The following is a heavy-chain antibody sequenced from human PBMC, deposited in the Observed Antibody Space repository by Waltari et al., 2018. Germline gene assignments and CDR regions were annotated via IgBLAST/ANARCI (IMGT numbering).Heavy chain of an antibody. V-gene: IGHV3-15*01. CDR1: GFTFSNAW. J-gene: IGHJ6*02. CDR2: IKSKTDGGTT. CDR3: TTDRRIVTGTYYYGMDV. D-gene: IGHD1-7*01. Sequence: EVQLVESGGGLVKPGGSLRLSCAASGFTFSNAWMSWVRQAPGKGLGRIKSKTDGGTTDYAAPVKGRFTISRDDSKNTLYLQMNSLKTEDTAVYYCTTDRRIVTGTYYYGMDVWGQGTTVTVSS.